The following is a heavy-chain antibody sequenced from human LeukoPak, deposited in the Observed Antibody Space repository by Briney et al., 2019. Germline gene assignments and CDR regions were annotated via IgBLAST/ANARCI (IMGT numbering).Heavy chain of an antibody. J-gene: IGHJ3*02. CDR1: GFTFSSYG. CDR2: IRYDGSNK. D-gene: IGHD2-8*01. Sequence: GASLRLSCAASGFTFSSYGMHWVRQAPGKGLECVAFIRYDGSNKYYADSVKGRFTISRDNSKNTLYLQMNSLRAEDTAVYYCAKGRILYSSLGAFDIWGQGTMVTVSS. V-gene: IGHV3-30*02. CDR3: AKGRILYSSLGAFDI.